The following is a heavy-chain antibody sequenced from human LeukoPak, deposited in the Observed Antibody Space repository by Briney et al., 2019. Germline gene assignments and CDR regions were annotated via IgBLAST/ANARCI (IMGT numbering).Heavy chain of an antibody. J-gene: IGHJ6*04. Sequence: PGGSLRLSCAASGFTFSRYGIHWVRQAPGKGLEWVAVISYDEGIKYYADSVKGRFTISRDNAKNSLYLQMNSLRAEDTAVYYCAELGITMIGGVWGKGTTVTISS. D-gene: IGHD3-10*02. CDR2: ISYDEGIK. CDR1: GFTFSRYG. CDR3: AELGITMIGGV. V-gene: IGHV3-30*18.